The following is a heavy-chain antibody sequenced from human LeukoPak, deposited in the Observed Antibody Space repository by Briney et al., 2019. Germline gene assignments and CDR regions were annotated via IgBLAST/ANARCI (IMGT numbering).Heavy chain of an antibody. CDR3: ARAIFGSGSYGYYFDY. D-gene: IGHD3-10*01. CDR2: VYYSGST. Sequence: SETLSLTCTVSGDSISSYYWNWIRQPPGKGLEWIGYVYYSGSTKYNPSLKSRVTISVDTSKNQFSLKLSSVTAADTAVYYCARAIFGSGSYGYYFDYWGQGTLVTVSS. J-gene: IGHJ4*02. V-gene: IGHV4-59*01. CDR1: GDSISSYY.